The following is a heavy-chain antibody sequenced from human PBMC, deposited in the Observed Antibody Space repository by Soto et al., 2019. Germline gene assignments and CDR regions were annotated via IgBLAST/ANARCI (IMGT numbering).Heavy chain of an antibody. V-gene: IGHV6-1*01. Sequence: QVQLQQSGPGMVKPSQTLSLTCAISGDSVSTNSATWDWLRQSPSRGLEWLGRTYYRSKWFNDYAVSVKGRITIHPDTSNNQFSLQLNSVTPDDTAVYYCARLIGNSWLDSWGQGTLVTVSS. J-gene: IGHJ5*01. CDR3: ARLIGNSWLDS. CDR2: TYYRSKWFN. CDR1: GDSVSTNSAT.